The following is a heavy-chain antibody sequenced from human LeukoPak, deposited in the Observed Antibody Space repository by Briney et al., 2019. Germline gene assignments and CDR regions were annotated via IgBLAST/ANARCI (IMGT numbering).Heavy chain of an antibody. J-gene: IGHJ5*02. CDR3: ARDLITLVRGVIPWYNWFDP. Sequence: ASVKVSCKASGYTFTSCGISWVRQAPGQGLEWMGWISAYNGNTNYAQKLQGRVTMTTDASTSTAYMELRSLRSDDTAVYYCARDLITLVRGVIPWYNWFDPWGQGTLVTVPS. D-gene: IGHD3-10*01. V-gene: IGHV1-18*01. CDR1: GYTFTSCG. CDR2: ISAYNGNT.